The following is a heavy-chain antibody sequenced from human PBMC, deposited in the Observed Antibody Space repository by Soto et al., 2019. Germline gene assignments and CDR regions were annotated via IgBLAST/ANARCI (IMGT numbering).Heavy chain of an antibody. CDR1: GGSFSGYY. CDR2: INDRGSI. Sequence: QVQLQQWGAGPLRPLETLSLTCGVSGGSFSGYYWAWIRQSPGKGLEWIGEINDRGSINYNPSLKSRISISVDTSKIHYSLKLRSVTAAYTAVYYCARESHDMLTGPPWVWYFDLWGRGTLVTVSS. J-gene: IGHJ2*01. V-gene: IGHV4-34*01. D-gene: IGHD3-9*01. CDR3: ARESHDMLTGPPWVWYFDL.